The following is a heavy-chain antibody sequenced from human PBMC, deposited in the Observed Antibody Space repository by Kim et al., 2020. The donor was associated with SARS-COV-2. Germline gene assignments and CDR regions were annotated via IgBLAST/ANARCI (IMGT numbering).Heavy chain of an antibody. CDR1: GFTFSSYG. CDR2: IWYDGSNK. CDR3: ARDRGSTMVSTGFDP. V-gene: IGHV3-33*01. Sequence: GGSLRLSCAASGFTFSSYGMHWVRQAPGKGLEWVAVIWYDGSNKYYADSVKGRFTISRDNSKNTLYLQMNSLRAEDTAVYYCARDRGSTMVSTGFDPWGQGTLVTVSS. J-gene: IGHJ5*02. D-gene: IGHD3-10*01.